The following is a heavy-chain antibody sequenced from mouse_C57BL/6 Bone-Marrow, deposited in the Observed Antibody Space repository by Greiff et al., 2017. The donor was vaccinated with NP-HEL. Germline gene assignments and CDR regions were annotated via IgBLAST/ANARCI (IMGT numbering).Heavy chain of an antibody. Sequence: QVHVKQSGAELVRPGASVKLSCKASGYTFTDYYINWVKQRPGQGLEWIARIYPGSGNTYYNEKFKGKATLTAEKSSSTAYMQLSSLTSEDSAVYFCARGDYGSSRFGYAMDYWGQGTSVTVSS. V-gene: IGHV1-76*01. CDR1: GYTFTDYY. D-gene: IGHD1-1*01. CDR3: ARGDYGSSRFGYAMDY. CDR2: IYPGSGNT. J-gene: IGHJ4*01.